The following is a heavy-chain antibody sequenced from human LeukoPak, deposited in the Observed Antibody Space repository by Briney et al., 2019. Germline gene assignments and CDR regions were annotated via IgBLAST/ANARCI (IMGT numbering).Heavy chain of an antibody. CDR3: ARDYAAYHVPYWYFDL. V-gene: IGHV3-11*05. D-gene: IGHD4-17*01. J-gene: IGHJ2*01. Sequence: PGGSLRLSCAASGFTFSDYYMNWIRQAPGKGLEWVSYISSSGSYTSYADSVKGRFTISRDNAKYSLYLQMDSIRADDTAIYYCARDYAAYHVPYWYFDLWGRGTLVTVSS. CDR2: ISSSGSYT. CDR1: GFTFSDYY.